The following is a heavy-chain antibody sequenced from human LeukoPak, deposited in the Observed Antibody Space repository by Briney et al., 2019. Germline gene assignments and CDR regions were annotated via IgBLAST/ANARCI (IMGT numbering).Heavy chain of an antibody. CDR1: GFTFSSYA. CDR2: ISGSGGST. CDR3: AKSRIRTGEGSYLPRYYFDY. J-gene: IGHJ4*02. V-gene: IGHV3-23*01. D-gene: IGHD3-10*01. Sequence: GSLRLPCAASGFTFSSYAMSWVRQAPGKGLEWVSAISGSGGSTYYADSVKGRFTISRDNSKNTLYLQMNSLRAEDTAVYYCAKSRIRTGEGSYLPRYYFDYWGQGTLVTVSS.